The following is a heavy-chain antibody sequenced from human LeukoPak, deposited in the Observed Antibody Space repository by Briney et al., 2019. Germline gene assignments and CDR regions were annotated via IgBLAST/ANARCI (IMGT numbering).Heavy chain of an antibody. CDR1: GFTFSDYY. V-gene: IGHV3-11*01. J-gene: IGHJ4*02. Sequence: KPGGSLRLSCAASGFTFSDYYMGWIRQAPGKGLEWLSYISISGSTIYYADSVKGRFTISRDNAKNSLYLQINSLRAEDTAVYFCARGVVLAANFDYWGQGTLVTVSS. D-gene: IGHD2-15*01. CDR3: ARGVVLAANFDY. CDR2: ISISGSTI.